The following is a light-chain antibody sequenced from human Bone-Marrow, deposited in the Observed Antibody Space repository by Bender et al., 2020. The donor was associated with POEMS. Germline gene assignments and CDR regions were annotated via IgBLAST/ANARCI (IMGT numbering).Light chain of an antibody. Sequence: QSALTQPASVSGSPGQSITISCTGTSNDVGSYQLVSWYQLHPGKAPKVLIYEINKRPSGISTRFSGSKSGNTASLTISGLRTEDEADYYCSSYRSTSTLVWVFGGGTKLTVL. V-gene: IGLV2-14*02. J-gene: IGLJ3*02. CDR1: SNDVGSYQL. CDR2: EIN. CDR3: SSYRSTSTLVWV.